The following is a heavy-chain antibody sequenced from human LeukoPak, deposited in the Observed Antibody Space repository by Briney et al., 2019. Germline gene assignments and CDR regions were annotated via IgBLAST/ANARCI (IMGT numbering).Heavy chain of an antibody. CDR3: ARGGSSVLREGMDV. V-gene: IGHV1-69*04. CDR1: GGTFSSYA. D-gene: IGHD3-10*01. J-gene: IGHJ6*02. Sequence: SVKVSCKASGGTFSSYAISWVRQAPGQGLEWMGRIIPIFGIANYAQKFQGRVTITADKSTSTAYMELSSLRSEDTAVCYCARGGSSVLREGMDVWGQGTTVTVSS. CDR2: IIPIFGIA.